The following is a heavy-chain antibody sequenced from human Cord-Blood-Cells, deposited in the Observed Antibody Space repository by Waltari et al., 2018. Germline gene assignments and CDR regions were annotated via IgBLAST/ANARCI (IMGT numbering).Heavy chain of an antibody. J-gene: IGHJ4*02. D-gene: IGHD6-19*01. V-gene: IGHV3-43*02. CDR1: GFTFVDYA. Sequence: EVQLVESGGGVVQPGGSLRLSCAASGFTFVDYALPWVRQAPGKGLEWVSLISGDGGSTYYADSVKGRFTISRDNSKNSLYLQMNSLRTEDTALYYCAKDPIAVADPSEGYWGQGTLVTVSS. CDR3: AKDPIAVADPSEGY. CDR2: ISGDGGST.